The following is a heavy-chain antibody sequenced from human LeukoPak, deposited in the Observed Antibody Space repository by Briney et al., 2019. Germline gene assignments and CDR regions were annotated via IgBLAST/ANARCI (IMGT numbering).Heavy chain of an antibody. D-gene: IGHD3-9*01. CDR1: GVSISSYY. J-gene: IGHJ4*02. CDR3: ARGLYYFLTRYYVFDY. CDR2: IYYSGST. Sequence: SETLSPTCTVSGVSISSYYRSWIRQPPGKGLEWIGDIYYSGSTNYNPSPKRRVTISVDKSKNQFSLKINSLTAADTAVYYCARGLYYFLTRYYVFDYWGQGTLVTVSS. V-gene: IGHV4-59*01.